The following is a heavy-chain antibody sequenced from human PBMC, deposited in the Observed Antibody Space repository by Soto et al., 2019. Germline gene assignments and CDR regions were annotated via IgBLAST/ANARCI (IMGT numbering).Heavy chain of an antibody. Sequence: QVQLQESGPGLVKPSQTLSLTCTVSGGSISSGDYYWSWIRQPPGKGLESIGYIYHSGSTYYNPSLKSRVTISVNTSKNQFSLKLSSVTAADTAVYYCARERPDGARLAPWGQGTRVTVSS. J-gene: IGHJ5*02. CDR2: IYHSGST. CDR1: GGSISSGDYY. CDR3: ARERPDGARLAP. V-gene: IGHV4-30-4*01. D-gene: IGHD6-6*01.